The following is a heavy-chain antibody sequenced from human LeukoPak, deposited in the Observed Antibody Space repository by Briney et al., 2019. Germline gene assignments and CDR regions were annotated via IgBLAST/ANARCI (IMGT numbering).Heavy chain of an antibody. V-gene: IGHV3-30*01. CDR1: GFTFSSYP. CDR3: AMDYYDINGYSRGWDY. J-gene: IGHJ4*02. Sequence: GRSLRLSRAASGFTFSSYPLHWIRQAPGEGLEWVAVTSSDDRNGDHGDSVKGRFAVSRDISKKTVYLQMNSLTTEDTAVYYCAMDYYDINGYSRGWDYWGRGTLVIVSS. D-gene: IGHD3-16*01. CDR2: TSSDDRNG.